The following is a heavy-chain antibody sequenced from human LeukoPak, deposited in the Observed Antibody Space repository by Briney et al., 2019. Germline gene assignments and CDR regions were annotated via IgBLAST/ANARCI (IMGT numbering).Heavy chain of an antibody. V-gene: IGHV3-23*01. Sequence: GGALRLSCVAPGFTFSSHAMSGVAQAPGKGLGWVSTLCGRSRSTYYADSVKGRFTISRDNSKNTLYLHMSSLRAEDTAIYYCVRGARHDDLWSGYFFDYWGQGTLVTVSS. J-gene: IGHJ4*02. D-gene: IGHD3-3*01. CDR3: VRGARHDDLWSGYFFDY. CDR1: GFTFSSHA. CDR2: LCGRSRST.